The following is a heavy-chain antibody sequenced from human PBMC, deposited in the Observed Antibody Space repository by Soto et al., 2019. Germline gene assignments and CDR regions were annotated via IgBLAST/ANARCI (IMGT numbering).Heavy chain of an antibody. CDR2: ISYDGSNK. D-gene: IGHD6-19*01. CDR3: AKSSNAYLTLYSSGWHFDY. V-gene: IGHV3-30*18. Sequence: GGSLRLSCAASGFTFSSYGMHWVRQAPGKGLEWVAVISYDGSNKYYADSVKGRFTISRDNSKNTLYLQMNSLRAEDTAVYYCAKSSNAYLTLYSSGWHFDYWGPGTLVTVSS. CDR1: GFTFSSYG. J-gene: IGHJ4*02.